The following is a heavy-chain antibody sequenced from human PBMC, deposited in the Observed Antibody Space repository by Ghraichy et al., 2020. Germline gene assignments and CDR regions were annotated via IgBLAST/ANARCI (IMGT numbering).Heavy chain of an antibody. CDR3: ARRLAARRDFDY. CDR1: GGSFSGYY. V-gene: IGHV4-34*01. CDR2: INHSGST. D-gene: IGHD6-6*01. J-gene: IGHJ4*02. Sequence: SETLSLTCAVYGGSFSGYYWSWIRQPPGKGLEWIGEINHSGSTNYNPSLKSRVTISVDTSKNQFSLKLSSVTAADTAVYYCARRLAARRDFDYWGQGTLVIVSS.